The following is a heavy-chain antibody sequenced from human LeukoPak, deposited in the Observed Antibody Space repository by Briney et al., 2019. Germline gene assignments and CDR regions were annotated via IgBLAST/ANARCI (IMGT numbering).Heavy chain of an antibody. V-gene: IGHV6-1*01. Sequence: SQTLSLTCAISGDSVSSNSAAWNWIRQSPSRGLEWLGRTYYRSRWFNDYAVSVKSRITINPDTSKNQFSLHLNSVTPGDTAVYYCARDVVAAAGFPYYYYYYYMDVWGKGTTVTVSS. J-gene: IGHJ6*03. CDR3: ARDVVAAAGFPYYYYYYYMDV. CDR2: TYYRSRWFN. CDR1: GDSVSSNSAA. D-gene: IGHD6-13*01.